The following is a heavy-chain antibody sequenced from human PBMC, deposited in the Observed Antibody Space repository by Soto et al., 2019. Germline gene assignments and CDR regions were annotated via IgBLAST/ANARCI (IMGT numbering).Heavy chain of an antibody. D-gene: IGHD6-19*01. CDR1: GFTFSSYA. V-gene: IGHV3-23*01. CDR2: ISGSGGST. Sequence: EVQLLESGGGLVQPGGSLRLSCAASGFTFSSYAMSWVRQAPGKGLEWVSAISGSGGSTYYADSVKGRFTISRDNSKNTLYLQMNGLRSEDTAVYYCARRSSGWYFDYWGQGTRVTVSS. J-gene: IGHJ4*02. CDR3: ARRSSGWYFDY.